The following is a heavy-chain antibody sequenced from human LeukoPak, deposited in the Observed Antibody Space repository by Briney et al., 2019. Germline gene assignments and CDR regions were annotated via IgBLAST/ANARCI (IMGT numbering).Heavy chain of an antibody. CDR1: GFTFSSYS. Sequence: GGSLRLSCAASGFTFSSYSMNRVRQAPGKGLEWVSSISSSSSYIYYADSVKGRFTISRDNAKNSLYLQMNSLRAEDTAVYYCARDGSAVGQIRTMIVVVISSPNYYYYGMDVWGQGTTVTVSS. CDR2: ISSSSSYI. V-gene: IGHV3-21*01. J-gene: IGHJ6*02. D-gene: IGHD3-22*01. CDR3: ARDGSAVGQIRTMIVVVISSPNYYYYGMDV.